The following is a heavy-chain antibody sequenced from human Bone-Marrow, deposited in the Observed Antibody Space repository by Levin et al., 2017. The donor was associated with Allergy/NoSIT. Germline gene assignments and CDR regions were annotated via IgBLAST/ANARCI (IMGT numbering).Heavy chain of an antibody. Sequence: GESLKISCAASGFTFSSYWMHWVRQAPGKGLVWVSRINSDGSSTSYADSVKGRFTISRDNAKNTLYLQMNSLRAEDTAVYYCASFGYSYGSNDDYWGQGTLVTVSS. CDR2: INSDGSST. CDR3: ASFGYSYGSNDDY. CDR1: GFTFSSYW. V-gene: IGHV3-74*01. D-gene: IGHD5-18*01. J-gene: IGHJ4*02.